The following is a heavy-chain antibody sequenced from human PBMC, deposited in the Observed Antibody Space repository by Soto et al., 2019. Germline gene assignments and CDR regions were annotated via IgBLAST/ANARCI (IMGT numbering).Heavy chain of an antibody. CDR3: ARSKTMVIPDY. Sequence: GGSLRLSCAASGFTFSSYAMHWVRQAPGKGLEWVAVISYDGSNKYYADSVKGRFTISRDNSKNTLYLQMNSLRAEDTAVYYCARSKTMVIPDYWGQGTLVTVSS. CDR2: ISYDGSNK. J-gene: IGHJ4*02. V-gene: IGHV3-30-3*01. D-gene: IGHD3-16*01. CDR1: GFTFSSYA.